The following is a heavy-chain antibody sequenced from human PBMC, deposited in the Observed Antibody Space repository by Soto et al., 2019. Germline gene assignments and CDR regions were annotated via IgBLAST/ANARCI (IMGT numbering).Heavy chain of an antibody. D-gene: IGHD3-10*01. CDR2: IFKTGST. V-gene: IGHV4-59*02. J-gene: IGHJ4*02. CDR1: GDSVSDYC. CDR3: ASKGYDSGVFDY. Sequence: SETLSLTCTVSGDSVSDYCWSWIRQPPGKGLEWIGYIFKTGSTNYNPSLKSRLTISVDKSKNQFSLKLSSVTAADTAVYYCASKGYDSGVFDYWGQGTLVTVSS.